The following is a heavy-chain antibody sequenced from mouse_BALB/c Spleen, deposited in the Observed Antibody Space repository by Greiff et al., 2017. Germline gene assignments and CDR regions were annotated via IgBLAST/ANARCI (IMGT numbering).Heavy chain of an antibody. J-gene: IGHJ3*01. CDR2: ISSGSSTI. CDR3: ARDGSSFWFAY. V-gene: IGHV5-17*02. D-gene: IGHD1-1*01. CDR1: GFTFSSFG. Sequence: EVQVVESGGGLVQPGGSRKLSCAASGFTFSSFGMPWVRQAPEKGLEWVAYISSGSSTIYYADTVKGRFTISRDNTKNTLFLQMTSLRSEDTAMYYCARDGSSFWFAYWGQGTLVTVPA.